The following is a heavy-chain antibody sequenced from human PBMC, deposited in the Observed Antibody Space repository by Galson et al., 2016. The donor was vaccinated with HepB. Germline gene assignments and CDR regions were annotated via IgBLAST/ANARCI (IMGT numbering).Heavy chain of an antibody. CDR2: ISGSGGGT. CDR3: AKVLEHGRGDF. J-gene: IGHJ4*02. D-gene: IGHD3-3*01. Sequence: SLRLSCAASGFTFSTYAMSWVRQAPGKGLEWLSVISGSGGGTKYADSVKGRFIISRDNSKNTLYLQMNSLRAEDTAIYYCAKVLEHGRGDFWGQGTRVTVAS. CDR1: GFTFSTYA. V-gene: IGHV3-23*01.